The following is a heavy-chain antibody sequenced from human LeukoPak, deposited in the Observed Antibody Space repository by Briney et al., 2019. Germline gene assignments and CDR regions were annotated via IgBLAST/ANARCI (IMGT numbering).Heavy chain of an antibody. CDR3: ARGGDPHYGMDV. Sequence: SETLSLTCTVSGGSISSYYWSCIRQPPGKGLEWIGNIYYSGSTNYNPSLRSRVTISVDTSKNQCPLKLSSVTAADTAVYYCARGGDPHYGMDVWGQGTTVTVSS. V-gene: IGHV4-59*01. CDR2: IYYSGST. D-gene: IGHD2-21*01. J-gene: IGHJ6*02. CDR1: GGSISSYY.